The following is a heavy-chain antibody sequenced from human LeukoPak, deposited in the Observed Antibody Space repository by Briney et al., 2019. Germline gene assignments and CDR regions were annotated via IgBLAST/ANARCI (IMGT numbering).Heavy chain of an antibody. V-gene: IGHV3-21*01. Sequence: GGSLRLFCAASGFTFSSYSMNWVRQAPGKGLEWVSSVSSSSSYIYYADSVKGRFTISRDNAKNSLYLQMNSLRAEDTAVYHCARVNYDSIDYWGQGTLVTVSS. CDR2: VSSSSSYI. CDR3: ARVNYDSIDY. D-gene: IGHD3-22*01. CDR1: GFTFSSYS. J-gene: IGHJ4*02.